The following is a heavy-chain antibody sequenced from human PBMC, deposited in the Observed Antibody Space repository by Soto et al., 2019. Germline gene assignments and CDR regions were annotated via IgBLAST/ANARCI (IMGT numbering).Heavy chain of an antibody. D-gene: IGHD5-18*01. CDR3: AREGEIQLWLFSSYYYYGMDV. V-gene: IGHV1-18*01. CDR2: ISAYNGNT. CDR1: GYTFTSYG. J-gene: IGHJ6*02. Sequence: QVQLVQPGAEVKKPGASVKVSCKASGYTFTSYGISWVRKAPGQGLEWMGWISAYNGNTNYAQKLQGRVTMTTDTSTSTAYMELRSLRSDDTAVYYCAREGEIQLWLFSSYYYYGMDVWGQGTTVTVSS.